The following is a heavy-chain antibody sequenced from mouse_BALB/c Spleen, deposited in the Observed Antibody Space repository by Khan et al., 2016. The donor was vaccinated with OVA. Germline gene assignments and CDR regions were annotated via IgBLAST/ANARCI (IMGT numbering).Heavy chain of an antibody. CDR3: AKDRGYDAVDY. CDR1: GFSLTSYG. V-gene: IGHV2-3*01. CDR2: IWGDGNT. Sequence: QVQLQQSGPGLVAPSQSLSITCTVSGFSLTSYGVSWVRQPPGKGLEWLGVIWGDGNTNFHSALRSRLSISKDNSKSQVFLKLNSLQTDDTATYYCAKDRGYDAVDYWGQGTSVTVSS. J-gene: IGHJ4*01.